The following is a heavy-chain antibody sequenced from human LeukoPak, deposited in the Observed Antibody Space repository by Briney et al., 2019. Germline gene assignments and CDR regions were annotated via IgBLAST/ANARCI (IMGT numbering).Heavy chain of an antibody. J-gene: IGHJ4*02. V-gene: IGHV4-59*08. Sequence: SETLSLTCTVSGDSMSTHYWSWIRQPPGKGLEWIGYIFYSGSTTYNPSLKSRLTISIDRSKNQFSLSLSSVTAADSAMYYCAGESAGGFRFDYWGQGILVTVSS. D-gene: IGHD5-12*01. CDR1: GDSMSTHY. CDR2: IFYSGST. CDR3: AGESAGGFRFDY.